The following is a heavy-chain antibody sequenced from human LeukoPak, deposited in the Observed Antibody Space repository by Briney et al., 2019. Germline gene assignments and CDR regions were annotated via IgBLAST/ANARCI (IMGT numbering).Heavy chain of an antibody. CDR3: AKDHLPGIVVADRDY. V-gene: IGHV3-23*01. CDR2: ISGSGGTS. J-gene: IGHJ4*02. D-gene: IGHD6-19*01. CDR1: GFIFSRYG. Sequence: RSGGSLRLSCAASGFIFSRYGMSWVRQAPGKGLEWVSAISGSGGTSYYADSVKGRFTISRDNSKNTLYLQINSLRAEDTAVYYCAKDHLPGIVVADRDYWGRGTLVTVSS.